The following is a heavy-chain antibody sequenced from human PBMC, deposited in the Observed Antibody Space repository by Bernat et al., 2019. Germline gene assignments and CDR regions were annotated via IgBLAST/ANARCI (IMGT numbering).Heavy chain of an antibody. V-gene: IGHV3-48*02. Sequence: EVQLVESGGVLVQPGGSLRLSCAASGFTFSSYSMNWVRQAPGKGLEWVSYITSTSSIIYYADSVKGRFTVSRDNAKNSLFLQMNSLRDEDTAVYYRAGGYGSSYRYYYMDVWGKGTTVTVSS. CDR1: GFTFSSYS. CDR3: AGGYGSSYRYYYMDV. J-gene: IGHJ6*03. CDR2: ITSTSSII. D-gene: IGHD6-13*01.